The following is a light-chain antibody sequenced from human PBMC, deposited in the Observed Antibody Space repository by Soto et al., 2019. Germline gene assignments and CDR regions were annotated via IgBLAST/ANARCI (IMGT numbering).Light chain of an antibody. CDR1: QNIHNW. CDR3: QEYNGNSGLT. J-gene: IGKJ4*01. Sequence: DIQMTQSPSTLSASVGDTVTFTCRASQNIHNWLAWYQQKPGKAPELLIYSASGLESGIPSRFSGSGSGTEFTLTISSLQPDDFATYYCQEYNGNSGLTFGGGTKVEIK. CDR2: SAS. V-gene: IGKV1-5*03.